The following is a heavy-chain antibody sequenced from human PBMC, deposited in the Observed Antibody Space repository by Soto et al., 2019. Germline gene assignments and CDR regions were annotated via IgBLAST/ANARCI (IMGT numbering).Heavy chain of an antibody. V-gene: IGHV1-69*06. CDR2: IIPIFITA. Sequence: EASVNVSCKASGGTFSSYAISWVRQAPGQGLEWMGGIIPIFITANYAQKFQSRVTITADKSTSTAYMELSSLGSEDTAVYYCAREMRGYCSSTSCLGGFYYYYGMDVWGQGTTVTGPS. CDR3: AREMRGYCSSTSCLGGFYYYYGMDV. J-gene: IGHJ6*02. CDR1: GGTFSSYA. D-gene: IGHD2-2*01.